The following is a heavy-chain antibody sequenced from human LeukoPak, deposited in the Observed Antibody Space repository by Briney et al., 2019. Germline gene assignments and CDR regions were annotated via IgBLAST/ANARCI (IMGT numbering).Heavy chain of an antibody. Sequence: SETLSLTCAVYGGSLSGYYWSWIRQPPGKGLEWIGEINHSGSTNYNPSLKSRVTISVDTSKNQFSLKLSSVTAADTAVYYCARGGYYYGSGSDYWGQGTLVTVSS. V-gene: IGHV4-34*01. J-gene: IGHJ4*02. CDR1: GGSLSGYY. D-gene: IGHD3-10*01. CDR2: INHSGST. CDR3: ARGGYYYGSGSDY.